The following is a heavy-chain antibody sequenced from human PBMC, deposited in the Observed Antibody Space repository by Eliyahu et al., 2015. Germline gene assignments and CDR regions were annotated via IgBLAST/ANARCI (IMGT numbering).Heavy chain of an antibody. Sequence: QVQLVQSGAXVKKXGAXVKVSCXAXGYTXTSYGIXWVRQAPGXGLEWMXWISAYNGNTNYAQKLQGRVTMTTDTSTSTAYMELRSLRSDDTAVYYCARSQGGFDYWGQGTLVTVSS. D-gene: IGHD3-16*01. CDR3: ARSQGGFDY. J-gene: IGHJ4*02. V-gene: IGHV1-18*01. CDR2: ISAYNGNT. CDR1: GYTXTSYG.